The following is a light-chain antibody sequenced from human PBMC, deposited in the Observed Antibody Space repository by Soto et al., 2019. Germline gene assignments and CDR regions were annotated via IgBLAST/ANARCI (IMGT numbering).Light chain of an antibody. Sequence: EIGMTQSPATLSVSPGERATLSCRASQSVSSNLAWYQQKPGQAPRLLIYGASTRATGIPARFSGSGSGTEFTLTISDVQPEDFALYYCHQRQSWPRTFGQGTKVDI. CDR1: QSVSSN. J-gene: IGKJ1*01. CDR3: HQRQSWPRT. V-gene: IGKV3-15*01. CDR2: GAS.